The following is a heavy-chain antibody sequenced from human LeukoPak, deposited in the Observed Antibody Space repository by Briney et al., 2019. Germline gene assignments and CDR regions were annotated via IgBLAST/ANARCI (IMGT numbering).Heavy chain of an antibody. J-gene: IGHJ6*02. CDR2: IWYDGTNE. CDR3: ARDLNYRMDV. V-gene: IGHV3-33*01. Sequence: PGGSLRLSCAASGFTFSSYGMHWVRQAPGKGLEWVAIIWYDGTNEQYGDSAKGRFTISRDNSKNTLYLQMNSLRAEDTAVYYCARDLNYRMDVWGQGTTVTVSS. CDR1: GFTFSSYG.